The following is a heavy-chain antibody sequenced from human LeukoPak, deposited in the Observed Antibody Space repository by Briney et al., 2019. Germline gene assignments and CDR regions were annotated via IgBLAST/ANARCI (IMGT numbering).Heavy chain of an antibody. Sequence: PGGSLRLSCAASGFTFSSYWMSWVRQAPGKGLEWVANIKQDGSEKYYVDSVKGRFTISRDNAKNSLYLQMNSLRAEDTAVYYCARDRNGDFKGGAFDIWGQGTMVTVSS. V-gene: IGHV3-7*01. CDR2: IKQDGSEK. CDR3: ARDRNGDFKGGAFDI. CDR1: GFTFSSYW. D-gene: IGHD4-17*01. J-gene: IGHJ3*02.